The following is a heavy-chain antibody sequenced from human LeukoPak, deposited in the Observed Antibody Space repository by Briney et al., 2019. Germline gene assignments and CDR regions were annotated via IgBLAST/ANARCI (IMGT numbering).Heavy chain of an antibody. V-gene: IGHV3-21*01. J-gene: IGHJ4*02. CDR2: ISSSSSYI. CDR3: ARDLGSGSYFDY. CDR1: GFTFSSYS. D-gene: IGHD1-26*01. Sequence: GGSLRLFCAASGFTFSSYSMNWVRQAPGKGLEWVSSISSSSSYIYYADSVKGRFTISRGNAKNSLYPQMNSLRAEDTAVYYCARDLGSGSYFDYWGQGTLVTVSS.